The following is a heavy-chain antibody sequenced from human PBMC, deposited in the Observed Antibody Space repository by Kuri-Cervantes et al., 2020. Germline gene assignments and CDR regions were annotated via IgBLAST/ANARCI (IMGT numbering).Heavy chain of an antibody. J-gene: IGHJ4*02. D-gene: IGHD3-22*01. CDR1: GFTFSSYG. Sequence: GGSLRLSCAASGFTFSSYGMHWVRQAPGEGLEWVAVIWYDGSNKYYADSVKGRFTISRDNSKNTLYLQMNSLRAEDTAVYYCARNHPYYYDSSGTFDYWGQGTLVTVSS. CDR3: ARNHPYYYDSSGTFDY. CDR2: IWYDGSNK. V-gene: IGHV3-33*08.